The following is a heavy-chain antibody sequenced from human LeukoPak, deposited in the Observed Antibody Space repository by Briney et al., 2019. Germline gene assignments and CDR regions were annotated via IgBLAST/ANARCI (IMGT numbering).Heavy chain of an antibody. D-gene: IGHD1-26*01. V-gene: IGHV3-30*02. CDR3: AKDKGGGVGALGRYFDY. CDR2: IRYDGSNK. CDR1: GFTFSSYG. J-gene: IGHJ4*02. Sequence: GSLRLSCAASGFTFSSYGMHWVRQAPGKGLEWVAFIRYDGSNKYYADSVKGRFTISRDNSKNTLYLQMNSLRAEDTAVYYCAKDKGGGVGALGRYFDYWGQGTLVTVSS.